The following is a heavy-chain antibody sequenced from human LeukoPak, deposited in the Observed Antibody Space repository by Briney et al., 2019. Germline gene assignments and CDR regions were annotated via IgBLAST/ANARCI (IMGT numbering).Heavy chain of an antibody. V-gene: IGHV3-7*01. J-gene: IGHJ5*02. CDR3: ARVGLGVGSGRKASGFDP. D-gene: IGHD3-10*01. CDR1: GFTFSSYW. CDR2: IKEDGSEK. Sequence: GGSLRLSCAVSGFTFSSYWMIWVRQAPGKGLEWVANIKEDGSEKDYVDSVKGRFTTSRDNAKNSLYLQMNSLRDEDTAVYYCARVGLGVGSGRKASGFDPWGQGTVVTVSS.